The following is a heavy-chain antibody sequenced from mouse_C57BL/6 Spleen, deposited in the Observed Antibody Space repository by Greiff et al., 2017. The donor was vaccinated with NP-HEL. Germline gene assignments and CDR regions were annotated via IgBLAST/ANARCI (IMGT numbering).Heavy chain of an antibody. V-gene: IGHV1-15*01. CDR1: GYTFTDYE. CDR3: FYYGSSLWYFGV. Sequence: QVQLQQSGAELVRPGASVTLSCKASGYTFTDYEMHWVKQTPVHGLEWIGAIDPETGGTAYNQKFKGKAILTADKSSSTAYMELRSLTSEDSAVFYCFYYGSSLWYFGVGGTGTTVTVSS. J-gene: IGHJ1*03. D-gene: IGHD1-1*01. CDR2: IDPETGGT.